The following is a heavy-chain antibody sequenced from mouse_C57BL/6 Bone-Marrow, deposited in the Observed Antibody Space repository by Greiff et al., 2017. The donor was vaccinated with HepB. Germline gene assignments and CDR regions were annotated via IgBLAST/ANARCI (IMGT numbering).Heavy chain of an antibody. CDR2: IHPNSGST. V-gene: IGHV1-64*01. Sequence: VQLQQPGAELVKPGASVKLSCKASGYTFTSYWMHWVKQRPGQGLEWIGMIHPNSGSTNYNEKFKSKATLTVDKSSSTAYMQLSSLTSEDSAVYYCARDYGSSYGAYLGQGTLVTVSA. CDR1: GYTFTSYW. D-gene: IGHD1-1*01. J-gene: IGHJ3*01. CDR3: ARDYGSSYGAY.